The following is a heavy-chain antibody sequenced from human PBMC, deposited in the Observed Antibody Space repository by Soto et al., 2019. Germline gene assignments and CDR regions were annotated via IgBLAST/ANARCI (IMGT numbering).Heavy chain of an antibody. CDR1: GFTFSSYA. CDR3: ARGAGIAALPEANVGY. D-gene: IGHD6-6*01. CDR2: ISYDGSNK. V-gene: IGHV3-30-3*01. J-gene: IGHJ4*02. Sequence: QVQLVESGGGVVQPGRSLRLSCAASGFTFSSYAMHWVRQAPGKGLEWVAVISYDGSNKYYADSVKGRFTISRDNSKNTLYLQMHSLRAEDTAVYYCARGAGIAALPEANVGYWGQGTLVTVSS.